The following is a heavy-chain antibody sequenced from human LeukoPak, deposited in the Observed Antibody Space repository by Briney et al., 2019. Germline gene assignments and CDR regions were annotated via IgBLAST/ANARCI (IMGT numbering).Heavy chain of an antibody. J-gene: IGHJ6*02. CDR2: INPNSGGT. Sequence: GASVKVSCKASEYTFTGYYMHWVRQAPGQGLEWMGWINPNSGGTNYAQKFQGRVTMTRDTSISTAYMELSRLRSDDTAVYYCAREEDCSGGSCYIYYYYGMDVWGQGTTVTVSS. D-gene: IGHD2-15*01. CDR3: AREEDCSGGSCYIYYYYGMDV. V-gene: IGHV1-2*02. CDR1: EYTFTGYY.